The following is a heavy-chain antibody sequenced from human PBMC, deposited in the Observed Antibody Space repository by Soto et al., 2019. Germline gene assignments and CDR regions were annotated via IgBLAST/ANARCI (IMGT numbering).Heavy chain of an antibody. D-gene: IGHD6-13*01. CDR2: INSDGSDT. CDR1: GFTFNSHG. J-gene: IGHJ3*02. V-gene: IGHV3-74*03. Sequence: GGSLRLSCAASGFTFNSHGMHWVRQDPGKGLVWVSRINSDGSDTKYADSVKGRFTISRDNAKNTLYLQMNSLRADDTAVYYCARGSSTWRNALDIWGQGTMVTVSS. CDR3: ARGSSTWRNALDI.